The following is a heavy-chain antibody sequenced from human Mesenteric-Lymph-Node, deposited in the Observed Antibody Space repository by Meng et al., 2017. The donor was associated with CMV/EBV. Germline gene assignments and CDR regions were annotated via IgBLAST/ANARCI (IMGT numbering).Heavy chain of an antibody. D-gene: IGHD3-3*01. V-gene: IGHV3-30*02. CDR1: GLTFSNHG. J-gene: IGHJ4*02. CDR2: IRNDGSEK. Sequence: GESLKISCAASGLTFSNHGMHWVRQGPGKGLEWVAFIRNDGSEKYYADSVKGRFTISRVNSQNTMWLQMNSLRAEDTAVYYCAKDKGVRYLEWFSVRGQKTMVTVSS. CDR3: AKDKGVRYLEWFSV.